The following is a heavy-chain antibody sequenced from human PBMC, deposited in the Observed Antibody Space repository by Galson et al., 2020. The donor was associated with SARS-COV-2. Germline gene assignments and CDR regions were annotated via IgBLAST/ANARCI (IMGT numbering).Heavy chain of an antibody. CDR3: ARSPGRRYFDWPSTPDY. Sequence: GGSLRLSCAASGFTFSSYSMNWVRQAPGKGLEWVSSISSSSSYMYYADSVKGRFTISRDNAKNSLYLQMNSLRAEDTAVYYCARSPGRRYFDWPSTPDYWGQGTLVTVSS. J-gene: IGHJ4*02. CDR1: GFTFSSYS. V-gene: IGHV3-21*01. CDR2: ISSSSSYM. D-gene: IGHD3-9*01.